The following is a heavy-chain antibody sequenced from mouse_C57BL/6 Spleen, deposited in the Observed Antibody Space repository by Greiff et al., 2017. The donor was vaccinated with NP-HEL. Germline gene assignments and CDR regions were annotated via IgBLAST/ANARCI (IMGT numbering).Heavy chain of an antibody. CDR2: ISYAGSN. D-gene: IGHD4-1*01. Sequence: DVQLQESGPGLVQPSQSLSLTCSVTGYSITSGYYWNWIRQFPGNKLEWMGYISYAGSNNYNPSLKNRIPITRDTSKNQFFLKVNSVNTEDTATYYCAREGPNWYAMDYWGQGTSVTVSS. CDR1: GYSITSGYY. CDR3: AREGPNWYAMDY. J-gene: IGHJ4*01. V-gene: IGHV3-6*01.